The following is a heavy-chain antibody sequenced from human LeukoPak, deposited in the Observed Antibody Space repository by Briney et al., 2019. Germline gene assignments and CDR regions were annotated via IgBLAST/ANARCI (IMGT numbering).Heavy chain of an antibody. CDR1: GGSISSYY. V-gene: IGHV4-59*08. CDR2: IYYSGST. Sequence: SETLSLTCTVSGGSISSYYWSWIRQPPGKGLEWIGYIYYSGSTNYNPSLKSRVTISVDTSKNQFSLKLSSVTAADTAVYYCASRIVVVPAAIPFRYWGQGTLVTVSS. J-gene: IGHJ4*02. CDR3: ASRIVVVPAAIPFRY. D-gene: IGHD2-2*01.